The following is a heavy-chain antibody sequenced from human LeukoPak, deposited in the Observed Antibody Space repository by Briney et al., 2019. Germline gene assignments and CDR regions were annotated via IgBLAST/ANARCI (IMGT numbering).Heavy chain of an antibody. CDR2: ISSGGTTT. D-gene: IGHD5-18*01. V-gene: IGHV3-48*03. J-gene: IGHJ5*02. CDR1: GFTFSTYE. Sequence: PGGSLRLSCAGSGFTFSTYEMNWVRQAPGKGLEWVSYISSGGTTTYYADSVKGRFTIPRDNAKNSLYLQMNCLRAEDTTIYYCARDPANTATFDPWGQGTLVTVSS. CDR3: ARDPANTATFDP.